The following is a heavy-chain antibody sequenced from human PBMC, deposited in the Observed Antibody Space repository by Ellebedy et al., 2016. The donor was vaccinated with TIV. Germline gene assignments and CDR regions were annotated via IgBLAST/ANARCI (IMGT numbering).Heavy chain of an antibody. Sequence: ASVKVSXXASGYTFTSYYMHWVRQAPGQGLEWMGIINPSGGSTSYAQKFQGRVTMTRDTSTSTVYMELSSLRSEDTAVYYCASERIRYYYGSGSYFGWGQGTLVTVSS. CDR2: INPSGGST. CDR1: GYTFTSYY. J-gene: IGHJ4*02. D-gene: IGHD3-10*01. CDR3: ASERIRYYYGSGSYFG. V-gene: IGHV1-46*01.